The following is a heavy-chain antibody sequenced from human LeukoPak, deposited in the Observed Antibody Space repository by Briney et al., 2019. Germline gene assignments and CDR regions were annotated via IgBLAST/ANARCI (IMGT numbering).Heavy chain of an antibody. Sequence: GASVKVSCKASGYTFITYDINWVRQATGQGLEWMGWMNTNSGNTGYAQKFQGRVTMTRNTSISTAYMELRSLRSEDTAVYYCARGDWAPEYWGQGTLVTVSS. CDR3: ARGDWAPEY. CDR2: MNTNSGNT. CDR1: GYTFITYD. J-gene: IGHJ4*02. V-gene: IGHV1-8*01. D-gene: IGHD3-9*01.